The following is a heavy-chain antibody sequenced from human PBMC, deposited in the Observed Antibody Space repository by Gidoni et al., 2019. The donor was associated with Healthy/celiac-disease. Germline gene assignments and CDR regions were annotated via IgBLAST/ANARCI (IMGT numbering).Heavy chain of an antibody. D-gene: IGHD3-3*01. J-gene: IGHJ3*02. CDR1: GYTFTSYA. CDR2: INTNTGNP. CDR3: ARGPKQGPNVLRFLEWLPSDAFDI. Sequence: VQLVQSGSELKTHGASVKASCKASGYTFTSYAMNWVRQAPGQGLEWMGWINTNTGNPTYAQGFTGRFVFSLDTSVSTAYLQISSLKAEDTAVYYCARGPKQGPNVLRFLEWLPSDAFDIWGQGTMVTVSS. V-gene: IGHV7-4-1*02.